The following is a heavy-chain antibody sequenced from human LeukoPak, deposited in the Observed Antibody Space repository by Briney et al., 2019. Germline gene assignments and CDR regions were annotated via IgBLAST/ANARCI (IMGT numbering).Heavy chain of an antibody. V-gene: IGHV3-74*01. Sequence: PGETLRLSCAASGFTFSSYWMHWVRQVPGKGLVWISRINEDGTRTTYADSEKGRFTISRDNDKNMLYVHMNSLRAEGTAVYYCSRDQIYCTGGTCYFEYWGQGTLVTVSS. D-gene: IGHD2-8*02. CDR2: INEDGTRT. CDR1: GFTFSSYW. J-gene: IGHJ4*02. CDR3: SRDQIYCTGGTCYFEY.